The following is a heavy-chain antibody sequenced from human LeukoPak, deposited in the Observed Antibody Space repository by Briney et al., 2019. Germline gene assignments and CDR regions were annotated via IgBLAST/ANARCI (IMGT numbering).Heavy chain of an antibody. Sequence: SETLSLTCTVSGGSLSSYYLSWVRQPPGKGLEWIGYIYYSGSTNYNPSLKSRVTISVDTSKNQFSLKLSSVTAADTAVYYCARAVYCGGDCYSGAFDIWGQGTMVTVSS. CDR2: IYYSGST. CDR3: ARAVYCGGDCYSGAFDI. J-gene: IGHJ3*02. D-gene: IGHD2-21*02. V-gene: IGHV4-59*01. CDR1: GGSLSSYY.